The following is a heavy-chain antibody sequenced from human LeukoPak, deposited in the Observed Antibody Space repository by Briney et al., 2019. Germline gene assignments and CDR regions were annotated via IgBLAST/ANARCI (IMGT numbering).Heavy chain of an antibody. J-gene: IGHJ1*01. CDR2: INHSGST. Sequence: SETLSLTCAVYGGSFSGYYWSWIRQPPGKGLEWIGEINHSGSTNYNPSLKSRVTISVDTSKNQFSLKLSSVTAADTAVYYCARAGIAAAGTIRGVKYFQHWARAPWSPSPQ. V-gene: IGHV4-34*01. D-gene: IGHD6-13*01. CDR3: ARAGIAAAGTIRGVKYFQH. CDR1: GGSFSGYY.